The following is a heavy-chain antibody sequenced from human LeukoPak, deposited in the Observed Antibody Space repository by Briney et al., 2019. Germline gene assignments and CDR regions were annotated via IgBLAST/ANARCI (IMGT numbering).Heavy chain of an antibody. J-gene: IGHJ5*02. D-gene: IGHD2-2*01. CDR3: ASGPAAMITNWFDP. V-gene: IGHV4-61*02. Sequence: SETLSLTCTVSGGSISSGSYYWSWIRQPARKGLEWIGRIYTSGSTNYNPSLKSRVTISVDTSKNQFSLKVSSVTAADTAVYYCASGPAAMITNWFDPWGQGTLVTVSS. CDR1: GGSISSGSYY. CDR2: IYTSGST.